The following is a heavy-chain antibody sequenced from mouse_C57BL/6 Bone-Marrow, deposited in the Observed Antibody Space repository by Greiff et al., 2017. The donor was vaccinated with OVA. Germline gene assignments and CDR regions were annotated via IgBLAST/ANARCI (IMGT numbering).Heavy chain of an antibody. J-gene: IGHJ2*01. CDR2: IYPGDGDT. D-gene: IGHD2-1*01. CDR1: GYAFSSSW. V-gene: IGHV1-82*01. Sequence: VKLMESGPELVKPGASVKISCKASGYAFSSSWMNWVKQRPGKGLEWIGRIYPGDGDTNYNGKFKGKATLTADKSSSTAYMQLSSLTSEDSAVYFCARFRYGNFYYFDYWGQGTTLTVSS. CDR3: ARFRYGNFYYFDY.